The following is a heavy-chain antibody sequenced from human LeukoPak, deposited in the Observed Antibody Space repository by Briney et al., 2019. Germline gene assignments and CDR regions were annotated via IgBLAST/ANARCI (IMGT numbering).Heavy chain of an antibody. CDR2: IIPILGIA. CDR3: ASPSSTSCYGPCYYGMDV. J-gene: IGHJ6*02. Sequence: SVKVSCKASGGTFSSYAISWVRQAPGQGLEWMGRIIPILGIANYAQKFQGRVTITADKSTSTAYMELSSLRSEDTAVYYCASPSSTSCYGPCYYGMDVWGQGTTVTVSS. D-gene: IGHD2-2*01. CDR1: GGTFSSYA. V-gene: IGHV1-69*04.